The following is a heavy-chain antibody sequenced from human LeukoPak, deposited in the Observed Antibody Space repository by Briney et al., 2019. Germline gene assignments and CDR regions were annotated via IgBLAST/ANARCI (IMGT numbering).Heavy chain of an antibody. CDR1: GYIFTTYW. CDR2: IYPADSDT. Sequence: GESLKISCQISGYIFTTYWIAWVRQMPGKGXEWMGVIYPADSDTKYRPSFQGQVTFSVDKSISTAYLQWNSLKASDTAIYYCARRPAFYFDYWGQGTLVTVSS. CDR3: ARRPAFYFDY. V-gene: IGHV5-51*01. J-gene: IGHJ4*02. D-gene: IGHD6-6*01.